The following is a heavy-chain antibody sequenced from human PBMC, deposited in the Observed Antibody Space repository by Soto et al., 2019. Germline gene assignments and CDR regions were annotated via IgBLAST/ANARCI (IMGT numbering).Heavy chain of an antibody. CDR2: INHSGST. CDR1: GGSFSGYY. J-gene: IGHJ4*02. V-gene: IGHV4-34*01. Sequence: SETLSLTCAVYGGSFSGYYWSWIRQPPGKGLEWIGEINHSGSTNYNPSLKSRVTISVDTSKNQFSLKLSSVTAADTAVYYCARVTMAYFDYWGQGTLVIVSS. CDR3: ARVTMAYFDY.